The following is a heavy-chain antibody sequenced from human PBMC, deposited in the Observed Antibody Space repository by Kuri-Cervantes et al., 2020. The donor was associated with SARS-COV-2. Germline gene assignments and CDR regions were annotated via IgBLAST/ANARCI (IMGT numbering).Heavy chain of an antibody. CDR3: ARAAYDEGGYSYGPRYYYGIDV. CDR2: INHSGST. CDR1: GGSFSGYY. J-gene: IGHJ6*02. V-gene: IGHV4-34*01. Sequence: SETLSLTCAVYGGSFSGYYWSWIRQPPGKGLEWIGEINHSGSTNYNPSLKSRVTISVDTSKNQFSLKLSSVTAADTAVYYCARAAYDEGGYSYGPRYYYGIDVWGQGTTVTVSS. D-gene: IGHD5-18*01.